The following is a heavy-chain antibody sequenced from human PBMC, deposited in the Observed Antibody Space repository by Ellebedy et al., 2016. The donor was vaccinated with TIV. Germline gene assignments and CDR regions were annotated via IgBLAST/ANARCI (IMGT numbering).Heavy chain of an antibody. CDR3: ASGYAYRSSSPLPLDY. V-gene: IGHV1-69*04. CDR1: GGTFSSYA. CDR2: IIPILGIA. J-gene: IGHJ4*02. D-gene: IGHD3-16*01. Sequence: ASVKVSCKASGGTFSSYALSWVRQAPGQGLEWVGRIIPILGIANYAQKFQGRVTITADKSTSTAYMDLSSLRSEDSAVYYCASGYAYRSSSPLPLDYWGQGTLVTVSS.